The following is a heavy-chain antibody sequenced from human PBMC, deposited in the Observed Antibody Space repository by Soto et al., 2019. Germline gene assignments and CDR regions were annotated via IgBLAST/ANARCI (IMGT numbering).Heavy chain of an antibody. CDR1: GGSFSGYY. J-gene: IGHJ5*02. CDR2: INHSGST. Sequence: SETLSLTCAVYGGSFSGYYWSWIRQPPGKGLEWIGEINHSGSTNYNPSLKSRVTISVDTSKNQFSLKLSFVTAADTAVYYCARPYDYVWGSYRPLWWFDPWGQGTLVTVSS. V-gene: IGHV4-34*01. D-gene: IGHD3-16*02. CDR3: ARPYDYVWGSYRPLWWFDP.